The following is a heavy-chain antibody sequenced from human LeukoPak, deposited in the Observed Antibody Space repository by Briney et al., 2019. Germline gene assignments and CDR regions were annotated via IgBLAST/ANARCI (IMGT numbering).Heavy chain of an antibody. CDR1: GHTFTSCG. Sequence: ASVKVSCKASGHTFTSCGISWVRQAPGQGLEWMGWISAYNGNTNYAQKLQGRVTMTTDTSTSTAYMELRSLRSDDTAVYYCARERKDTAMIKPDYWGQGTLVTVSS. V-gene: IGHV1-18*01. CDR2: ISAYNGNT. J-gene: IGHJ4*02. D-gene: IGHD5-18*01. CDR3: ARERKDTAMIKPDY.